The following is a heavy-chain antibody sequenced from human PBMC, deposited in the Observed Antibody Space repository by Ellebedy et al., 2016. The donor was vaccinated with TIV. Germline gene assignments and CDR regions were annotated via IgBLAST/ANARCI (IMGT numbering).Heavy chain of an antibody. V-gene: IGHV1-46*01. CDR2: INPSDGST. CDR1: GYTFTSYY. J-gene: IGHJ4*02. Sequence: ASVKVSXXASGYTFTSYYMHWVRQAPGQGLEWMGIINPSDGSTTYAQKFQGRVTTTRDTSTSTVYMELSSLRSEDTAVYYCARALEGMDYYDSSGYFFDYWGQGTLVTVSS. D-gene: IGHD3-22*01. CDR3: ARALEGMDYYDSSGYFFDY.